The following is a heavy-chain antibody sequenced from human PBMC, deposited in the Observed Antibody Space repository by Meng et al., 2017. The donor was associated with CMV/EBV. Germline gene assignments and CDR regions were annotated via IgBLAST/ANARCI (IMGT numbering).Heavy chain of an antibody. CDR1: RNFFTRHA. CDR2: ISADNQNT. V-gene: IGHV1-18*01. D-gene: IGHD2-8*01. J-gene: IGHJ4*02. CDR3: ARYEGRRSFDY. Sequence: ASVKVSCKAPRNFFTRHAITWVRQAPGQGLEWMGWISADNQNTNLIQKFQGRITLTTDTSTSTAYMELRSLRSDDTAVYYCARYEGRRSFDYWGQGTLVTVSS.